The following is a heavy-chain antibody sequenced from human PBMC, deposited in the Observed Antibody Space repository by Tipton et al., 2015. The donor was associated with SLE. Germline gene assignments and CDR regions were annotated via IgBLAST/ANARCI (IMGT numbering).Heavy chain of an antibody. CDR1: GGSISSSSYY. CDR2: IYYSGST. CDR3: ARLVVPVY. Sequence: LRLSCTVSGGSISSSSYYWGWIRQPPGKGLEWIGYIYYSGSTNYNPSLKSRVTISVDTSKNQFSLKLSSVTAADTAVYYCARLVVPVYWGQGTLVTVSS. D-gene: IGHD3-9*01. J-gene: IGHJ4*02. V-gene: IGHV4-61*05.